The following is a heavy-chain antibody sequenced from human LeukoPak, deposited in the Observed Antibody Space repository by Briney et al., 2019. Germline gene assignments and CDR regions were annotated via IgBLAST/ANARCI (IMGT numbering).Heavy chain of an antibody. J-gene: IGHJ3*02. V-gene: IGHV1-69*05. Sequence: ASVRVSCKASGGTFSSYAISWVRQAPGQGLEWMGGIIPIFGTANYAQKFQGRVTMTTDTSTSTAYMEVKSLRSDDTAVYYCARDRPRGLYYYDPGDAFDIWGQGTMVTVSS. CDR3: ARDRPRGLYYYDPGDAFDI. CDR2: IIPIFGTA. CDR1: GGTFSSYA. D-gene: IGHD3-22*01.